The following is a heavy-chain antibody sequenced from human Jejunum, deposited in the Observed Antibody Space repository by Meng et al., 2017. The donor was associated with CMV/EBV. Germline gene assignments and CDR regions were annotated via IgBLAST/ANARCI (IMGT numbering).Heavy chain of an antibody. Sequence: ASGFTFRNYPLHWFRHAPGKRLQWVASISYDGDTNSHTDSVLRRFTISRDDSRNTLFLQMNGLRGDDTAIYYCARENDYYNYFDYWGRGTQVTVSS. J-gene: IGHJ4*02. D-gene: IGHD1-26*01. CDR1: GFTFRNYP. V-gene: IGHV3-30*03. CDR3: ARENDYYNYFDY. CDR2: ISYDGDTN.